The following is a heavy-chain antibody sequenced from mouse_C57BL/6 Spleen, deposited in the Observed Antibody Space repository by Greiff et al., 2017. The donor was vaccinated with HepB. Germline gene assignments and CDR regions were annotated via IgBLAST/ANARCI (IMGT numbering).Heavy chain of an antibody. CDR2: IYPGGGYT. CDR1: GYTFTNYW. Sequence: VHLVESGAELVRPGTSVKMSCKASGYTFTNYWIGWAKQRPGHGLEWIGDIYPGGGYTNYHEKFKGKATLTTDKSSSTAYMQFSSLTSEDSAIYYCARRDSSGYVGYWGQGTTLTVSS. CDR3: ARRDSSGYVGY. V-gene: IGHV1-63*01. D-gene: IGHD3-2*02. J-gene: IGHJ2*01.